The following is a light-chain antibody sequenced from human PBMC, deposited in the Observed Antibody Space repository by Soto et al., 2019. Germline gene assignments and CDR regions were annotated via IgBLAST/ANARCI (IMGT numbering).Light chain of an antibody. V-gene: IGKV1-5*01. Sequence: DIQMTQSPSTLSASVGDRVTITCRASQSISSWLAWYQQKPGKAPKPLIYGASSLESGVPSRFSGSGSVTEFTLTIDSLQPDDFATYYCQQYSSSSPTFGQGTKLEI. CDR1: QSISSW. CDR2: GAS. CDR3: QQYSSSSPT. J-gene: IGKJ2*01.